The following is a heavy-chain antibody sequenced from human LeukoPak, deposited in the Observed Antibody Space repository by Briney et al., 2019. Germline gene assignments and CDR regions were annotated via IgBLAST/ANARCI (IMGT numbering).Heavy chain of an antibody. Sequence: GASVKVSCKAFGYTFTSNYMHWVRQAPGQGLEWMGVISPSGGSTTYAQKFQGRVTLTRDMSTSTDYLELSSLRSEDTAVYYCARDNSVRDEAWWFNPWSQGTLVTVSS. CDR2: ISPSGGST. CDR1: GYTFTSNY. V-gene: IGHV1-46*01. CDR3: ARDNSVRDEAWWFNP. D-gene: IGHD5-24*01. J-gene: IGHJ5*02.